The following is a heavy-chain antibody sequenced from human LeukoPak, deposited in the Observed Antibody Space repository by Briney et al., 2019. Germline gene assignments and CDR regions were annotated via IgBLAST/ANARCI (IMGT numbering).Heavy chain of an antibody. D-gene: IGHD2-21*01. CDR1: GYSFTDYY. J-gene: IGHJ5*02. Sequence: GASVKVSFKTSGYSFTDYYMHWVRQGPGQGLEWMGWINPNSGGTNSAQKFQGRVTMTRDTSITTVYMEVSWLTSDDTAVYYCARADRLHGGPYLIGPWGQGTLVTVSS. CDR3: ARADRLHGGPYLIGP. V-gene: IGHV1-2*02. CDR2: INPNSGGT.